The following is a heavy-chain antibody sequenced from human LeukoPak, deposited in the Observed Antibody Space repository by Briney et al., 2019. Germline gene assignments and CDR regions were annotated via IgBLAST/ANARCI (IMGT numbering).Heavy chain of an antibody. CDR2: ISSSSSYI. D-gene: IGHD6-19*01. CDR3: ARDQLESGWYPPYYFDY. J-gene: IGHJ4*02. Sequence: GGSLRLSCAASGFTFSSYSMNWVRQAPGKGLEWVSSISSSSSYIYYADSVKGRFTISRDNAKNSLYLQMNSLRAEDTAVYYCARDQLESGWYPPYYFDYWGQGTLVTVSS. CDR1: GFTFSSYS. V-gene: IGHV3-21*01.